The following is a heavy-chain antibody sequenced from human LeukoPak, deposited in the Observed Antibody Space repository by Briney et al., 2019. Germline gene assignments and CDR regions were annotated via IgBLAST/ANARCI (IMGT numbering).Heavy chain of an antibody. CDR1: GGSISSYY. V-gene: IGHV4-59*01. J-gene: IGHJ4*02. CDR3: ARGKMVRGRSSYYFDY. CDR2: IYYSGST. Sequence: SETLSLTCTVSGGSISSYYWSWIRQPPGKGLEWIGYIYYSGSTNYNPSLKSRVTISVDTSKNQFSLKLSSVTAADTAVYYCARGKMVRGRSSYYFDYWGQGTLVTVSS. D-gene: IGHD3-10*01.